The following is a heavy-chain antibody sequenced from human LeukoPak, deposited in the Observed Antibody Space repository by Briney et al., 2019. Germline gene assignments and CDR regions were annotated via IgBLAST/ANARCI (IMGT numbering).Heavy chain of an antibody. CDR2: IKQDGSEK. CDR3: AKVLRLGELSFGY. CDR1: GFTFSTYG. V-gene: IGHV3-7*03. D-gene: IGHD3-16*02. J-gene: IGHJ4*02. Sequence: GGSLRLSCAASGFTFSTYGMGWVRQAPGKGLEWVANIKQDGSEKYYVDSVKGRFTISRDNAKNSLYLQMNSLRAEDTAVYYCAKVLRLGELSFGYWGQGTLVTVSS.